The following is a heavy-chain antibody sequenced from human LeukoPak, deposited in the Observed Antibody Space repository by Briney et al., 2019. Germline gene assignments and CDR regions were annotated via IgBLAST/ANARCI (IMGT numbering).Heavy chain of an antibody. V-gene: IGHV3-23*01. CDR1: GFTFSTNA. J-gene: IGHJ2*01. Sequence: QPGGSLRLSCLTSGFTFSTNAMSWVRQAPGKGLEWISGISGSGASTYYADSVTGRFTISRDNSRNTLFLHMNTLRAEDTAIYYCAKDRTVGASYWYFDLWGRGTLVTVSS. D-gene: IGHD1-26*01. CDR3: AKDRTVGASYWYFDL. CDR2: ISGSGAST.